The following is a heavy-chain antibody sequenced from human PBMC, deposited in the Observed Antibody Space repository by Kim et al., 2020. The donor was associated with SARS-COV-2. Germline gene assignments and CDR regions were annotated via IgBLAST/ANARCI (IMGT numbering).Heavy chain of an antibody. Sequence: GGSLRLSCAASGFTFSSYGMHWVRQAPGKGLEWVAVISYDGSNKYYADSVKGRFTISRDNSKNTLYLQMNSLRAEDTAVYYCAKVMDIAPDYDILTGQYYYYTGMDVWGQGTTVTVSS. CDR3: AKVMDIAPDYDILTGQYYYYTGMDV. CDR1: GFTFSSYG. D-gene: IGHD3-9*01. J-gene: IGHJ6*02. CDR2: ISYDGSNK. V-gene: IGHV3-30*18.